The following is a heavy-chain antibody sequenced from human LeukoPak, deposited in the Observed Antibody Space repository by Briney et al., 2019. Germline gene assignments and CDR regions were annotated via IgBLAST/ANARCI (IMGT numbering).Heavy chain of an antibody. Sequence: GGSLRLSCAASGFTFDDYTMHWVRQAPGKGLEWVSLISWDGGSTYYADSVKGRFTISRDNSKNTLYLQMGSLRAEDMAVYYCAREEPLLTFDYWGQGTLVTVSS. V-gene: IGHV3-43*01. D-gene: IGHD1-14*01. J-gene: IGHJ4*02. CDR2: ISWDGGST. CDR1: GFTFDDYT. CDR3: AREEPLLTFDY.